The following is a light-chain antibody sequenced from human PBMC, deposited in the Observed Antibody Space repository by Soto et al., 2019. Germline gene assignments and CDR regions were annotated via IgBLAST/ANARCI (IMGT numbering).Light chain of an antibody. Sequence: QSALTQPPSASGSPGQSVTISCTGSSSDVGGYNYVSWYQQHPGKAPKLMIYEVSTRPSGVPDRLSGSKSGNTASLTVSGLQAEDEADYYCSSYGGSYTVVFGGGTKLTVL. CDR1: SSDVGGYNY. V-gene: IGLV2-8*01. J-gene: IGLJ2*01. CDR3: SSYGGSYTVV. CDR2: EVS.